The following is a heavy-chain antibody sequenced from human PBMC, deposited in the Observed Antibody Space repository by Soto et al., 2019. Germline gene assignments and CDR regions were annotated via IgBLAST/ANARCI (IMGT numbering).Heavy chain of an antibody. V-gene: IGHV5-51*01. D-gene: IGHD3-3*01. Sequence: RGESLKISCKGSGYSFTSYWIGWVRQMPGKGLEWMGIIYPGDPDTRYSPSFQGQVTISADKSISTAYLQWSSLKASDTAMYYCARHADPTVFDNWFDPWGQGTMVTVSS. CDR1: GYSFTSYW. CDR3: ARHADPTVFDNWFDP. J-gene: IGHJ5*02. CDR2: IYPGDPDT.